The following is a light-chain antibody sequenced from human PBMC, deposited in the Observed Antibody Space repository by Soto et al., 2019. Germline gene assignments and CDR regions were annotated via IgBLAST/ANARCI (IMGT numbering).Light chain of an antibody. V-gene: IGKV1-5*03. Sequence: IQMTQSPSTLCVSVGDRVTITXRASQTISSWLGWYQQKRGKAPNLXXDKXSTLKTGGPSRLSGSGSVTEFTLPISSLQHDDFANYYFQHYKSDSEAFGQGTKVDIK. CDR3: QHYKSDSEA. J-gene: IGKJ1*01. CDR2: KXS. CDR1: QTISSW.